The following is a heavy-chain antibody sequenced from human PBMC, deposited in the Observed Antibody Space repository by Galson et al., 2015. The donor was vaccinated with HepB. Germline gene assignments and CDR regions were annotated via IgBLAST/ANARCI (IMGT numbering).Heavy chain of an antibody. V-gene: IGHV3-33*08. D-gene: IGHD1-26*01. CDR3: ARASGSYFGY. J-gene: IGHJ4*02. CDR2: IWYDGSNK. Sequence: SLRLSCAASGFTFSSYGMHWVRQAPGKGLEWVAVIWYDGSNKYYADSVKGRFTISRDNSKNTLYLQMNSLRAEDTAVYYCARASGSYFGYWAREPWSPSPQ. CDR1: GFTFSSYG.